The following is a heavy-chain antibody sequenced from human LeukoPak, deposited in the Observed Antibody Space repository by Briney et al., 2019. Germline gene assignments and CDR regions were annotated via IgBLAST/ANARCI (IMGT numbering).Heavy chain of an antibody. V-gene: IGHV1-3*01. CDR3: ARSGYSGYDEIDY. Sequence: GASVKVSCKASGYTFTSYAMHWVRQAPGQRLEWMGWINAGSGNTKYSQKFQGRVTITRDTSASTVYMELSSLRSEDTAVYYCARSGYSGYDEIDYWGQGTLVTVSS. CDR2: INAGSGNT. CDR1: GYTFTSYA. D-gene: IGHD5-12*01. J-gene: IGHJ4*02.